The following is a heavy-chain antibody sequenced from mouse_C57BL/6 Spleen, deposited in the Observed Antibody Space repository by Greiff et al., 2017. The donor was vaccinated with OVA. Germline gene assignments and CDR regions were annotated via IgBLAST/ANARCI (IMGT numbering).Heavy chain of an antibody. CDR2: ISYDGSN. CDR1: GYSITSGYY. Sequence: EVQLQESGPGLVKPSQSLSLTCSVTGYSITSGYYWNWIRQFPGNKLEWMGYISYDGSNNYNPSLKNRISITRDTSKNQFFLKLNSVTTEDTATYYCAREGDEGYWGQGTTLTVSS. V-gene: IGHV3-6*01. J-gene: IGHJ2*01. CDR3: AREGDEGY. D-gene: IGHD3-3*01.